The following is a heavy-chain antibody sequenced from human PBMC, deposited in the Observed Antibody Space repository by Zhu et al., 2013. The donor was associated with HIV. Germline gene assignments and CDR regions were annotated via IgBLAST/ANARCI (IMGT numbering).Heavy chain of an antibody. V-gene: IGHV1-18*01. CDR2: ISVYNGNT. Sequence: QVQLVQSGAEVKKPGSSVKVSCKASGGTFSSYAISWVRQAPGQGLEWMGWISVYNGNTNYAQNLQGRVTMTTDTSTSTAYMEVSRLRSDDTAVYYCARSRDIVVVTAHFPYYFDYWGQGTLVTVSS. CDR3: ARSRDIVVVTAHFPYYFDY. D-gene: IGHD2-21*02. CDR1: GGTFSSYA. J-gene: IGHJ4*02.